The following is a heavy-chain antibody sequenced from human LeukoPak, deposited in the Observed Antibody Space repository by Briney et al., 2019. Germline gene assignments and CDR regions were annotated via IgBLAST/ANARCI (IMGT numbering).Heavy chain of an antibody. CDR3: ARLVRRVAAAGTYFDY. J-gene: IGHJ4*02. V-gene: IGHV3-74*01. Sequence: GSLGLSCAASGFTFSSYWMHWVRQAPGKGLVWVSRINSDGSSTSYADSVKGRFTISRDNAKNTLYLQMNSLRAEDTAVYYCARLVRRVAAAGTYFDYWGQGTLVTVSS. CDR2: INSDGSST. CDR1: GFTFSSYW. D-gene: IGHD6-13*01.